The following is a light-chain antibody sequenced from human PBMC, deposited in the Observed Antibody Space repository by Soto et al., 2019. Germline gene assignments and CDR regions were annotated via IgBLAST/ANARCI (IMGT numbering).Light chain of an antibody. CDR2: LNSDGSH. CDR3: QTWGTGIRV. J-gene: IGLJ2*01. V-gene: IGLV4-69*01. Sequence: QSVLTQSPSASASLGASVKLTCTLSSGHSSYTIAWHQQQPEKGPRYLMKLNSDGSHSKGDGIPDRFSGSSSGAERYLTISSLQSEAEADYYCQTWGTGIRVFGGGTNLTVL. CDR1: SGHSSYT.